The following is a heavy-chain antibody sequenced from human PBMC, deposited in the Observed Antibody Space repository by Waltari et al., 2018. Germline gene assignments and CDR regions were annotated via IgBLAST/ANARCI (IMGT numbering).Heavy chain of an antibody. CDR1: GYTFTSYY. CDR3: ARAHRAAAGTVDAFDI. V-gene: IGHV1-46*04. D-gene: IGHD6-13*01. CDR2: INPSGGST. Sequence: QVQLVQSGAEVKKPGASVKVSCKASGYTFTSYYMHWVRQAPGQGLEWMGIINPSGGSTSDAQKLQGRVTMTRDTATSTVYMELSSLRSEDTAVYYCARAHRAAAGTVDAFDIWGQGTMVTVSS. J-gene: IGHJ3*02.